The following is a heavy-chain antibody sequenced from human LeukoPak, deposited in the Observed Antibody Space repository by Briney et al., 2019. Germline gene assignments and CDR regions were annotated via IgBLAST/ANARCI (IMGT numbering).Heavy chain of an antibody. CDR3: ARDRGGGYFDY. Sequence: GGSLRLSCAASGFTFSSYWMHWVRQAPGKGLVWVANKKKDGSEEYYVDSVKGRFIISRDNAKNSLYRQMNRLRAEDTAVYYCARDRGGGYFDYWGQGTLVTVSS. J-gene: IGHJ4*02. CDR2: KKKDGSEE. D-gene: IGHD3-16*01. V-gene: IGHV3-7*01. CDR1: GFTFSSYW.